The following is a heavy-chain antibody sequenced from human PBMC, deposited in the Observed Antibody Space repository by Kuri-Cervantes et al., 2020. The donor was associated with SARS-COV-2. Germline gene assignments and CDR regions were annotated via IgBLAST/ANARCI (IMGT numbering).Heavy chain of an antibody. CDR3: ARALTGEVDDY. CDR2: IYHSGST. J-gene: IGHJ4*02. D-gene: IGHD3-10*01. CDR1: DDSISRGYY. Sequence: SQTLSLTCAVSDDSISRGYYWGWIRQPPGKGLEWIGSIYHSGSTYYNPSLKSRVTISVDTSKNQFSLKLSSVTAADTAVYCCARALTGEVDDYWGQGTLVTVSS. V-gene: IGHV4-38-2*01.